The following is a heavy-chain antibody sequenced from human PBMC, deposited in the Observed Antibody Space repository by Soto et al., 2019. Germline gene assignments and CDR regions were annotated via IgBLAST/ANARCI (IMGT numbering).Heavy chain of an antibody. CDR1: GFTFSNIA. CDR2: ISHDGGSK. D-gene: IGHD4-17*01. Sequence: QVQLVESGGGVVQPGASLRLSCAASGFTFSNIAMHWVRQAPGKGLEWLAVISHDGGSKTYADFVKGRFTNSRDNSRNTVYLQMDSLCSEDTSVYNCARRHEVTTSFDDALEIWGQGTMVTVSS. J-gene: IGHJ3*02. V-gene: IGHV3-30-3*01. CDR3: ARRHEVTTSFDDALEI.